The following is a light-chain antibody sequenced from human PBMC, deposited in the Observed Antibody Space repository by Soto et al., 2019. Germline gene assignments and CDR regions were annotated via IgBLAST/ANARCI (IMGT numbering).Light chain of an antibody. J-gene: IGLJ3*02. V-gene: IGLV2-8*01. CDR1: SSDVGGYNY. CDR3: SSYAGSNNWV. CDR2: EVT. Sequence: HSALTQPPSASGSPGQSVAISCTGTSSDVGGYNYVSWYQQHPGKAPKLIIYEVTKCPSGVPDRFSGSKSGNTASLTVSGLQAEDEADYYCSSYAGSNNWVFGGGTKLTVL.